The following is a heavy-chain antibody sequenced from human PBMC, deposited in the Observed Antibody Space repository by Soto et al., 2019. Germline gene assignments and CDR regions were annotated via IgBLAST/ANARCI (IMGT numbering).Heavy chain of an antibody. CDR1: GFTFSSYS. CDR3: ARVPAGVGATGWFDP. J-gene: IGHJ5*02. D-gene: IGHD1-26*01. V-gene: IGHV3-48*02. CDR2: ISSSSSTI. Sequence: GGSLRLSCAASGFTFSSYSMNWVRQAPGKGLEWVSYISSSSSTIYYADSVKGRFTISRDNAKNSLYLQMNSLRDEDTAVYYCARVPAGVGATGWFDPWGQGTLVTVSS.